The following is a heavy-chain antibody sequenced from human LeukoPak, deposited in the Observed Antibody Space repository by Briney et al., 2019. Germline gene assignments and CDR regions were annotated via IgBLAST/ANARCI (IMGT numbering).Heavy chain of an antibody. V-gene: IGHV3-23*01. Sequence: PGGSLRLSCAASGFTFSSYAMSLVRQAPGKGLEWVSAISGSGGSTYYANSVKGRFTISRDNSKNTLYLQMNSLRAEDTAVYYCAKDTSPGTIFAFGYWGQGTLVTVSS. CDR1: GFTFSSYA. CDR2: ISGSGGST. J-gene: IGHJ4*02. D-gene: IGHD3-3*01. CDR3: AKDTSPGTIFAFGY.